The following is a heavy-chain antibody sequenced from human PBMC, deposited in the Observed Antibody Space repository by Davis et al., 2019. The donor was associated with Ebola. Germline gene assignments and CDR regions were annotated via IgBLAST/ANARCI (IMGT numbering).Heavy chain of an antibody. Sequence: GESLKISCAASGFTFSNYAMSWVRQAPGKGLEWVSSITGSGGSRYHADSVKGRFTISSDSSKNTVSHHMNGLRAEDTAMYSCARGPYSSDAGSQHQGLDYWGQGTLVTVSS. CDR3: ARGPYSSDAGSQHQGLDY. D-gene: IGHD3-10*01. V-gene: IGHV3-23*01. CDR1: GFTFSNYA. J-gene: IGHJ4*02. CDR2: ITGSGGSR.